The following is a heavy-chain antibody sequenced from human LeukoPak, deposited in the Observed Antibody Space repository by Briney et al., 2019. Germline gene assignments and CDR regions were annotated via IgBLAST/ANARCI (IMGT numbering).Heavy chain of an antibody. J-gene: IGHJ6*03. CDR2: INHSGST. V-gene: IGHV4-34*01. D-gene: IGHD6-19*01. CDR3: ARLGNGKQWLGRRRNYYYYMDV. Sequence: PSETLSLTCAVYGGSFSGYYWSWIRQPPGKGLEWIGEINHSGSTNYNPSLKSRVTISVDTSKNQFSLKLSSVTAADTAVYYCARLGNGKQWLGRRRNYYYYMDVWGKGTTVTISS. CDR1: GGSFSGYY.